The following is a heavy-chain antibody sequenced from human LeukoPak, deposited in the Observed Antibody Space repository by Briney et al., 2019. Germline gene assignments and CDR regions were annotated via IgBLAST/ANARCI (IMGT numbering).Heavy chain of an antibody. J-gene: IGHJ6*03. CDR3: ARARYCSSTSCQGYYYYYMDV. CDR1: GGSISSSSYY. CDR2: IYYSGST. D-gene: IGHD2-2*01. Sequence: SETLSLTCTVSGGSISSSSYYWGWIHQPPGKGLEWIGSIYYSGSTYYNPSLKSRVTISVDTSKNQFSLKLSSVTAADTAVYYCARARYCSSTSCQGYYYYYMDVWGKGTTVTVSS. V-gene: IGHV4-39*07.